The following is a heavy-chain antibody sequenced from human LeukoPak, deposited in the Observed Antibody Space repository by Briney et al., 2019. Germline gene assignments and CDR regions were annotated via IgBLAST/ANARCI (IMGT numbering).Heavy chain of an antibody. V-gene: IGHV3-48*04. Sequence: GGSLRLSCAASGFTFSSYSMNWVRQAPGKGLEWVSYISSSSITIYYADSVKGRFTISRDNSKNTLFLQMNSLRAEDTAVYYCGLVGSAHVFDIWGQGTMVTVSS. CDR1: GFTFSSYS. D-gene: IGHD1-26*01. J-gene: IGHJ3*02. CDR3: GLVGSAHVFDI. CDR2: ISSSSITI.